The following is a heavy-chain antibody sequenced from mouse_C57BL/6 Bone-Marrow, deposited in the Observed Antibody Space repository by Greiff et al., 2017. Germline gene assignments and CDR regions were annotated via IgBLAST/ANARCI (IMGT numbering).Heavy chain of an antibody. CDR1: GYTFTDPI. CDR2: IYPVSGDT. D-gene: IGHD2-4*01. Sequence: QVQLQQSGAELASPGASVTLSCKASGYTFTDPIMNWVKQRPGQGLEWIGRIYPVSGDTNYNRKFMGKATFSVDRSSSTVYMVLNSLTSEDPAVYYFGRRCDYDEEDAMDYWGQGTSVTVSA. J-gene: IGHJ4*01. CDR3: GRRCDYDEEDAMDY. V-gene: IGHV1-11*01.